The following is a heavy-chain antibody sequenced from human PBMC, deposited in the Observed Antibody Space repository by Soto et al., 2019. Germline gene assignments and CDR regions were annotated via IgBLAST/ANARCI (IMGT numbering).Heavy chain of an antibody. CDR3: AKDWGPYCGGDCTDAFDI. J-gene: IGHJ3*02. D-gene: IGHD2-21*01. V-gene: IGHV3-9*01. CDR2: ISWNSGSI. CDR1: GFTFDDYA. Sequence: GGSLRLSCAASGFTFDDYAMHWVRQAPGKGLEWVSGISWNSGSIGYADSVKGRFTISRDNAKNSLYLQMNSLRAEDTALYYCAKDWGPYCGGDCTDAFDIWGQGTMVTVSS.